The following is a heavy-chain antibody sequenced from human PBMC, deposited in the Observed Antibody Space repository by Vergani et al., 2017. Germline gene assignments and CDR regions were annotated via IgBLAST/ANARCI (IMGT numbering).Heavy chain of an antibody. D-gene: IGHD3-9*01. CDR2: ISWNSGSI. V-gene: IGHV3-9*03. CDR1: GFTFDDYA. J-gene: IGHJ4*02. Sequence: EVQLVESGGGLVQPGRSLRLSCAASGFTFDDYAMHWVRQAPGKGLEWVSGISWNSGSIGYADSVKGRFTISRDNAKNSLYLQMNSLRAEDMALYYCAKGSEYDILTGFALDYWGQGTLVTVSS. CDR3: AKGSEYDILTGFALDY.